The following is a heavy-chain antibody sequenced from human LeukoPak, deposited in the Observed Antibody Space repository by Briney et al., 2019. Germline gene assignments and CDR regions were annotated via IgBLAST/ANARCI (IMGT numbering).Heavy chain of an antibody. CDR2: ISGSGGST. CDR3: AKDLEIAAAGPYFDY. Sequence: PGGSLRLSCAASGFTFSSYAMSWVRQAPGKGLEWVSAISGSGGSTYYANSVKGRFTISRDNSKNTLYLQMNSLRAEDTAVYYCAKDLEIAAAGPYFDYWGQGTLVTVSS. CDR1: GFTFSSYA. V-gene: IGHV3-23*01. J-gene: IGHJ4*02. D-gene: IGHD6-13*01.